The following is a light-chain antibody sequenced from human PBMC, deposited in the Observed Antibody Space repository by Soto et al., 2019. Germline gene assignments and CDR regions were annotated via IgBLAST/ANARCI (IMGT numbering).Light chain of an antibody. CDR2: EVS. J-gene: IGLJ1*01. V-gene: IGLV2-18*02. CDR1: SSDVGSYNR. Sequence: QSVLTQPPSVSGSPGQSVAISCTGTSSDVGSYNRVSWYQQPPGAAPKPMIYEVSNRPSGVPDRFSGSKSGNTASLTISGLQAEDEADYYCNSYTGSSTYVFGNGTKVTVL. CDR3: NSYTGSSTYV.